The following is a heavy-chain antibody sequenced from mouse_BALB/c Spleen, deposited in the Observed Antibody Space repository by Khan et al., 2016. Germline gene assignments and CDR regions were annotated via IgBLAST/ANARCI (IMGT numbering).Heavy chain of an antibody. V-gene: IGHV9-2-1*01. CDR2: INTETGEP. CDR1: GYTFTDYS. J-gene: IGHJ2*01. D-gene: IGHD4-1*01. CDR3: ARGANWDVGY. Sequence: QIQLVQSGPELKKPGETVKISCKASGYTFTDYSMHWVKQAPGKGLKWMGWINTETGEPTYADDFKGRFAFSLETSASTAYLQINNLKNEDTATYFCARGANWDVGYWCQGTTLTVSS.